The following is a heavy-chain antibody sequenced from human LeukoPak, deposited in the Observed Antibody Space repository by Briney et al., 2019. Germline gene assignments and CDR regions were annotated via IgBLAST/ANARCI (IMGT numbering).Heavy chain of an antibody. CDR2: ISSISSSYI. V-gene: IGHV3-21*01. D-gene: IGHD5-12*01. Sequence: GGSLRLSCAASGFAFNNYNMNWVRQAPGKGLEWVSSISSISSSYIYYADSVKGRFTISRDNARNSLYLQMNSLRAEDTAVYYCAREHSGYDFPGRDYYYMDVWGKGTTVTVSS. CDR1: GFAFNNYN. CDR3: AREHSGYDFPGRDYYYMDV. J-gene: IGHJ6*03.